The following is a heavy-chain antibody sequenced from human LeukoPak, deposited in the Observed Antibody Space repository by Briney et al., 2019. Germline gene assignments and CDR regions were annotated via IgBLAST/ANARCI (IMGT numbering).Heavy chain of an antibody. CDR2: INSEGSTI. CDR1: GITFSTYW. Sequence: PGGSLRLSCAGSGITFSTYWMHWARQAPGKGLVWVSRINSEGSTISYADSVKGRFTISRDNAKNTLFLQMNSLRAKDTAVYYCARISSDSISYYDHWGQGTLVTVSS. CDR3: ARISSDSISYYDH. V-gene: IGHV3-74*01. J-gene: IGHJ4*02. D-gene: IGHD3-22*01.